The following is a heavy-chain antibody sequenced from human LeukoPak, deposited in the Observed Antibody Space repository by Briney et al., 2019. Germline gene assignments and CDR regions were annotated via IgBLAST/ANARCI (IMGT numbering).Heavy chain of an antibody. J-gene: IGHJ6*03. D-gene: IGHD1-14*01. V-gene: IGHV3-23*01. CDR1: GFTFSSYG. CDR3: ARSSTADYYYYMDV. Sequence: GGSLRLSCAASGFTFSSYGMSWVRQAPGKGLEWVSAISGSGGSTYYADSVKGRFTISRDNSKNTLYLQMNSLRAEDTAVYYCARSSTADYYYYMDVWGKGTTVTVSS. CDR2: ISGSGGST.